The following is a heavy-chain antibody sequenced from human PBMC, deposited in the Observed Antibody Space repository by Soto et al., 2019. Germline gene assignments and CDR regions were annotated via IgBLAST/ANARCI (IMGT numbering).Heavy chain of an antibody. CDR1: GFTFSNYK. Sequence: PGGSLRLSCTASGFTFSNYKMSWVRQAPGKGLEWVSYISTSSSIINYADSVKGRFTIYRDNAKNSLYLQMNSLRDEDTGVYYCVRDLLVAAPTNKYWGQGTLVTVSS. CDR3: VRDLLVAAPTNKY. J-gene: IGHJ4*02. CDR2: ISTSSSII. V-gene: IGHV3-48*02. D-gene: IGHD2-15*01.